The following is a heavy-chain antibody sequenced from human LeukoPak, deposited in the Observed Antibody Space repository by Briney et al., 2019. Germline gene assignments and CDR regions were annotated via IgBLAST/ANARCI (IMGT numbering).Heavy chain of an antibody. V-gene: IGHV4-39*07. CDR2: ISYSGST. J-gene: IGHJ3*02. CDR3: AAAYFDAFDI. Sequence: SETLSLTCTVSGGSISSSSYYWGWIRQPPGKGLEWIGTISYSGSTYYNPSLKSRITISVDTSKNQFSLKLSSVTAADTAVYYCAAAYFDAFDIWGQGTMVTVSS. CDR1: GGSISSSSYY. D-gene: IGHD3-16*01.